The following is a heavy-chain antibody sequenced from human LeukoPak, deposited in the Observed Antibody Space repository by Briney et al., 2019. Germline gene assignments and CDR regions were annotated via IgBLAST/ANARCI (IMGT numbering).Heavy chain of an antibody. CDR3: ARVFGDYYFDY. Sequence: ASVKVSCKASGYTFTGYYMHWVRQAPGQGLEWMGWINPNSGGTNYAQKFQGRVTMARDTSISTAYMELSRLRSGDTAVYYCARVFGDYYFDYWGQGTLVTVSS. CDR1: GYTFTGYY. D-gene: IGHD3-16*01. CDR2: INPNSGGT. V-gene: IGHV1-2*02. J-gene: IGHJ4*02.